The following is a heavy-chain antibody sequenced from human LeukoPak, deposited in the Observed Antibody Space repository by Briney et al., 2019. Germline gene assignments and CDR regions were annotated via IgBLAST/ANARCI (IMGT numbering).Heavy chain of an antibody. CDR1: GFTLSDYS. CDR2: LTSGGVSA. V-gene: IGHV3-11*04. J-gene: IGHJ4*02. D-gene: IGHD5-18*01. CDR3: ASSLNTVMVSPYYLEY. Sequence: GGSLRLSCAASGFTLSDYSMAWVRQAPGQGLEWISFLTSGGVSAFYADSVRGRFTVSRDDARNSLSLYMNTLRADDTAVYYCASSLNTVMVSPYYLEYWGPGTLVTVSS.